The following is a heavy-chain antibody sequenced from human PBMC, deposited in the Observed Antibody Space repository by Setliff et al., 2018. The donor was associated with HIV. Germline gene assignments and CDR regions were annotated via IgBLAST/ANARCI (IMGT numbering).Heavy chain of an antibody. CDR2: VKSKADGGTI. CDR1: GFTFSNAW. CDR3: TPNHNYTDHCPDP. J-gene: IGHJ5*02. V-gene: IGHV3-15*01. D-gene: IGHD2-21*02. Sequence: GGSLRLSCAASGFTFSNAWMIWVRQAPGKGLEWVGRVKSKADGGTIDYAAPVKGRFTISRHDSQNMVYLQMNSLKPEDTAMYYCTPNHNYTDHCPDPWGQGTLVTVSS.